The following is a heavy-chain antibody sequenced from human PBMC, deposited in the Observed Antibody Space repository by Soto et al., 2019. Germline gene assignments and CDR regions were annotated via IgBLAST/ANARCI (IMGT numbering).Heavy chain of an antibody. J-gene: IGHJ3*02. CDR1: GSTFSTYG. CDR3: AKDQTHAFDI. Sequence: QVQLVESGGGVVQPGRSLRLSCAASGSTFSTYGMYWVRQAPGKGLEWVAVISDDGNSKYYADSVKGRFTISRDNSKNTVYLQMNSLRLEDTAVYYCAKDQTHAFDIWGQGTMVTVSS. CDR2: ISDDGNSK. V-gene: IGHV3-30*18.